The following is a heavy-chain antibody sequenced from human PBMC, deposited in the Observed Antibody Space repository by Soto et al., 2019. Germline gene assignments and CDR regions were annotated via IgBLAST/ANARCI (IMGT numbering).Heavy chain of an antibody. CDR1: GFSLTTSGVG. Sequence: QITLNESGPTPVKPRQTLTLTCTFSGFSLTTSGVGVGWIRQSPGKAPQWLALIYWGDDKRYGPSPKSRLTITKDTSKNQVVLTMADLDPADTATYYCAHRVLRTVFGLVTTTAIYFDFWGQGTPVAVSS. CDR3: AHRVLRTVFGLVTTTAIYFDF. V-gene: IGHV2-5*05. J-gene: IGHJ4*02. D-gene: IGHD3-3*01. CDR2: IYWGDDK.